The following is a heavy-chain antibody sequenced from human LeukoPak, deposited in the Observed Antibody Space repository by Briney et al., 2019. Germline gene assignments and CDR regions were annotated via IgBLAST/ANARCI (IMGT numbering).Heavy chain of an antibody. Sequence: GGSLRLSCTTSGFTFGDYAMSWVRQAPGKGLEWAGFIRSNTYGGTTEYAASVNGRFTISRDDSNSIAYLQMNSLKTEDTAVYFCSIYCTGGTCNWAYWGQGTLVTVSS. CDR2: IRSNTYGGTT. CDR1: GFTFGDYA. V-gene: IGHV3-49*04. D-gene: IGHD2-8*02. CDR3: SIYCTGGTCNWAY. J-gene: IGHJ4*02.